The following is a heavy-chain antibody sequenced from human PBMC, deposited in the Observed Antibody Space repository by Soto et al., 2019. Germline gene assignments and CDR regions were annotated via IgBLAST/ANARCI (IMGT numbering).Heavy chain of an antibody. CDR1: GYGFTSYW. Sequence: ASLKISFKFAGYGFTSYWITWVRQLAGKGLEWMGRIDPSDAYTNYSPSFQGHVTISADKSISTAYLQWSSLKASDTAMYYCARQEVRGVIAPYGMDVWGQGTTVTVSS. CDR3: ARQEVRGVIAPYGMDV. V-gene: IGHV5-10-1*01. D-gene: IGHD3-10*01. CDR2: IDPSDAYT. J-gene: IGHJ6*02.